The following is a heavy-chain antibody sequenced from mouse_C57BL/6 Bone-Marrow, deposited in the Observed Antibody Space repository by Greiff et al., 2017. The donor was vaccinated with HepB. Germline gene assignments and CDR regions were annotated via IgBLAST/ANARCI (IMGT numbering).Heavy chain of an antibody. CDR2: IWWDDDK. J-gene: IGHJ1*03. V-gene: IGHV8-8*01. D-gene: IGHD1-1*01. CDR1: GFSLSTFGMG. CDR3: ARATLVATDWYFDV. Sequence: QVTLKVSGPGILQPSQTLSLTCSFSGFSLSTFGMGVGWFRQPSGKGQEWLAHIWWDDDKYYNPALKSRLTISKDTSKNQVFLKIANVDTADTATYYCARATLVATDWYFDVWGTGTTVTVSA.